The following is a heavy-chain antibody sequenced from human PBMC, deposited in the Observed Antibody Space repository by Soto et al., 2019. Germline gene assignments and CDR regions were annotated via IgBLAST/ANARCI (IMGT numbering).Heavy chain of an antibody. CDR2: IIPIFGTA. D-gene: IGHD3-22*01. Sequence: GASVKGSCKASGGTFSIYAISFVRQAPGQGLEWMGGIIPIFGTANYAQKFQGRVTITADKSTSTAYMELSSLRSEDTAVYYCARVRGEYYDSSGYADYWGQGTLVTVSS. V-gene: IGHV1-69*06. CDR1: GGTFSIYA. CDR3: ARVRGEYYDSSGYADY. J-gene: IGHJ4*02.